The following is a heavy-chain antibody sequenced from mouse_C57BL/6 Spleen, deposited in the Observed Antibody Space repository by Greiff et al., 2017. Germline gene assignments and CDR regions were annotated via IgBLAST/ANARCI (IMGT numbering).Heavy chain of an antibody. D-gene: IGHD1-3*01. CDR2: INPNNGGT. V-gene: IGHV1-26*01. CDR3: AREWGDY. CDR1: GYTFTDYY. J-gene: IGHJ2*01. Sequence: VQLQQSGPELVKPGASVKISCKASGYTFTDYYMTWVKQSHGTSLEWIGDINPNNGGTSYNQKFKGKATLTVDKSSSTAYMELRSLTSEASAVYYCAREWGDYWGQGTTLTVSS.